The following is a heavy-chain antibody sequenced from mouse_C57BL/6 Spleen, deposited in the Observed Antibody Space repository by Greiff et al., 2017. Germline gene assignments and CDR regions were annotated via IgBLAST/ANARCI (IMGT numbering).Heavy chain of an antibody. CDR1: GFTFSSYG. D-gene: IGHD1-1*01. CDR2: ISSGGSYT. CDR3: ARHWDYGSSPYYAMDY. V-gene: IGHV5-6*01. Sequence: DVQLVESGGDLVKPGGSLKLSCAASGFTFSSYGMYWVRQTPDKRLEWVATISSGGSYTYYPDSVKGRFTISRDNAKNTLYLQMSSLKSEDTAMXYCARHWDYGSSPYYAMDYWGQGTSVTVSS. J-gene: IGHJ4*01.